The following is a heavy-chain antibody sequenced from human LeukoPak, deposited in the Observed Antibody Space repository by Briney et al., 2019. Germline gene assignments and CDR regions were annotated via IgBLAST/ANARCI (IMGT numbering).Heavy chain of an antibody. CDR2: VYYSGIT. J-gene: IGHJ4*02. CDR3: TTSYTVTTEFDY. V-gene: IGHV4-59*01. D-gene: IGHD4-17*01. Sequence: PSETLSLTCTVSGPSISSYYWSWIRQSPGKGLEWIGYVYYSGITNYNPSLKSRVTISVDTSKNQFSLKLTSVTAADTAVYYCTTSYTVTTEFDYWGQGTLVTVSS. CDR1: GPSISSYY.